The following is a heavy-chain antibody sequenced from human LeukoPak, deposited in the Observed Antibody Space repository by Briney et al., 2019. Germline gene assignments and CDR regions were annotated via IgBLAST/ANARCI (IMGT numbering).Heavy chain of an antibody. CDR3: AKDIYGAGSYSSLPGY. CDR1: GYTFTGFY. Sequence: GASVTVSCKASGYTFTGFYLHWVRQAPGQGPEWMRWINTYSGGTHYAEKFQGRVTMTRDTSISTGYMELSRLTSDDAAVYYCAKDIYGAGSYSSLPGYWGQGTLVTVSS. D-gene: IGHD3-10*01. CDR2: INTYSGGT. J-gene: IGHJ4*02. V-gene: IGHV1-2*02.